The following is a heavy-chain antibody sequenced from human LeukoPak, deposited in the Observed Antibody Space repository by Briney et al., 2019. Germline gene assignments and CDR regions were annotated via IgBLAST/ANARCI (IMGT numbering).Heavy chain of an antibody. CDR1: GGSISGYY. Sequence: PSETLSLTCTVSGGSISGYYWSWIRQPAGKGLEWIGRIYTSGSTNYTPSLKSRVTMSVDTSKNQFSLKLSSVTAADTAVYYCARGDYYYDSSGYYRNWFDPWGQGTLVTVSS. CDR2: IYTSGST. V-gene: IGHV4-4*07. CDR3: ARGDYYYDSSGYYRNWFDP. J-gene: IGHJ5*02. D-gene: IGHD3-22*01.